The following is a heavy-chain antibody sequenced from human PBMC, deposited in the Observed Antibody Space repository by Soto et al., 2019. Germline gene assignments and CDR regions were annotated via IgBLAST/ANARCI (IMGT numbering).Heavy chain of an antibody. V-gene: IGHV1-18*04. CDR3: AREGGTAMVGGSKY. J-gene: IGHJ4*02. CDR1: GYTFTNYG. CDR2: ISAYNGNT. Sequence: QVQLVQSGAEVKKPGASVKVFCTASGYTFTNYGITWVRQAPGQGLEWMGWISAYNGNTNYARKFQGRVAMTTDTSTSTAYMELRSLRSDDTAVYYCAREGGTAMVGGSKYWGQGTLVTVSS. D-gene: IGHD5-18*01.